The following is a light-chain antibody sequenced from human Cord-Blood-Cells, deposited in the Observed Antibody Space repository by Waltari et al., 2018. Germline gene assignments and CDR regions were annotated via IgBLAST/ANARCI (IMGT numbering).Light chain of an antibody. V-gene: IGKV3-20*01. Sequence: VLTQSPGTLSLSPGERATPSCRASQSVSSSYLAWYRQKPGQAPRLLIYGASSRATGIPDRFSGSGSGTDFTLTISRLEPEDFAVYYCQQYFTFGGGTKVEIK. J-gene: IGKJ4*01. CDR3: QQYFT. CDR1: QSVSSSY. CDR2: GAS.